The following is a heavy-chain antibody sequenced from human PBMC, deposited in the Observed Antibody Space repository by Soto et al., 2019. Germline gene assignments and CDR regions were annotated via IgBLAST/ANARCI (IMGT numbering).Heavy chain of an antibody. CDR3: ARSFLYYDFWSGYPEEPYYYYGMDV. CDR1: GGSISSSSYY. V-gene: IGHV4-39*01. CDR2: IYYSGST. J-gene: IGHJ6*02. D-gene: IGHD3-3*01. Sequence: QLQLQESGPGLVKPSETLSLTCTVSGGSISSSSYYWGWIRQPPGKGLEWIGSIYYSGSTYYNPSLKSRVPISVDTSKNQFSLKLSSVTAADTAVYYCARSFLYYDFWSGYPEEPYYYYGMDVWGQGTTVTVSS.